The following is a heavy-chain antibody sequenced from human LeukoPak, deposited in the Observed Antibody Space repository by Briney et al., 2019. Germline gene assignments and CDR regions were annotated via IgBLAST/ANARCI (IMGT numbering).Heavy chain of an antibody. V-gene: IGHV3-23*01. CDR3: AKDPYYDPTNWFDP. J-gene: IGHJ5*02. Sequence: PGGSLRLSCAASGFTFSNCAMSWVRQAPGRGLEWVSVISGSGGTTYYADSVKGRFSISRDNSKNTLYLQINSLRAEDTAVYYCAKDPYYDPTNWFDPWGQGTLVTVSS. D-gene: IGHD3-3*01. CDR2: ISGSGGTT. CDR1: GFTFSNCA.